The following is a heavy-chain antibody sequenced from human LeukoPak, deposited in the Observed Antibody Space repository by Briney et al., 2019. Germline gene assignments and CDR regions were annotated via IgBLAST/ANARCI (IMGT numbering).Heavy chain of an antibody. J-gene: IGHJ4*02. CDR2: INTNTGNP. Sequence: ASVKVSCKASGYTFSTYTMHWVRQAPGQGLEWMGWINTNTGNPTYAQGFTGRFVFSLDTSVSTAYLQISSLKAEDTAVYYCARGNYDSSGYQARWGQGTLVTVSS. CDR1: GYTFSTYT. V-gene: IGHV7-4-1*02. CDR3: ARGNYDSSGYQAR. D-gene: IGHD3-22*01.